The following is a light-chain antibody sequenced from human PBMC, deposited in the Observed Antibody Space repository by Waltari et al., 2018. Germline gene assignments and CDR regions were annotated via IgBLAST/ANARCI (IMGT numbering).Light chain of an antibody. CDR3: QVWDNTTDHVYV. J-gene: IGLJ1*01. CDR1: TIASKR. CDR2: DDS. V-gene: IGLV3-21*02. Sequence: SYVLTQPPSVSVAPGQTARIPCGGDTIASKRVHWYQQRPGQAPVLVIYDDSDRPSGIPERFSGSNSGNTATLTISSVEAGDEADYFCQVWDNTTDHVYVFGSGTKVTV.